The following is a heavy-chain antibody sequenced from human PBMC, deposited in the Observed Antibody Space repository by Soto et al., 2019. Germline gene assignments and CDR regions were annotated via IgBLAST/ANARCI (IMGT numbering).Heavy chain of an antibody. V-gene: IGHV3-64*04. CDR1: GFTFSIYS. D-gene: IGHD3-3*01. CDR2: ISSNGGST. Sequence: GGSLRLSCSASGFTFSIYSMHWVRQAPGKGLEYVSAISSNGGSTYYADSVKGRFTISRDNAKNSLYLQMNSLRAEDTAVYYCARDHITIFVGAFDIWGQGTMVTVSS. CDR3: ARDHITIFVGAFDI. J-gene: IGHJ3*02.